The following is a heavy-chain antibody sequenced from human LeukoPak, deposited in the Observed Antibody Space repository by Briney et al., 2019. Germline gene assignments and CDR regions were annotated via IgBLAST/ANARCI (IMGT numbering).Heavy chain of an antibody. Sequence: PGGSLRLSCAASGFTFSSYAMSWVRQAPGKGLEWVSAISAGGGSTYFADSVKGRFTISRDNSKNTLFLQMNSLRAEDTAVYYCAKGSSWTYNWFDPWGQGTLVTVSS. CDR2: ISAGGGST. CDR1: GFTFSSYA. V-gene: IGHV3-23*01. CDR3: AKGSSWTYNWFDP. D-gene: IGHD6-13*01. J-gene: IGHJ5*02.